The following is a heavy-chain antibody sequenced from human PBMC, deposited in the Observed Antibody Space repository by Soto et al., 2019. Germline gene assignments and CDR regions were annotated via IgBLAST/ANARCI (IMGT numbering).Heavy chain of an antibody. V-gene: IGHV3-30-3*01. D-gene: IGHD1-26*01. CDR2: ISYDGSNK. CDR1: GFTFSSYA. CDR3: ARASGRSGSYKY. Sequence: QVQLVESGGGVVQPGRSLRLSCAASGFTFSSYAMHWVRQAPGKGLEWVAVISYDGSNKYYADSVKGRFTISRDNSKNTLYLQMNSLRAEDTAVYYCARASGRSGSYKYWGQGTLVTVSS. J-gene: IGHJ4*02.